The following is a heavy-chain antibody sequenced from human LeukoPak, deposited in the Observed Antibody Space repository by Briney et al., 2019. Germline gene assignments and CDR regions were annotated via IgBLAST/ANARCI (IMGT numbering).Heavy chain of an antibody. CDR2: IYSGGST. J-gene: IGHJ4*02. CDR3: ARGATIFGVAEEYYFDY. D-gene: IGHD3-3*01. Sequence: PGGSLRLSCAASGFTVRSNYMSWVRQAPGKGLEGGSVIYSGGSTYYADSVKGRFTISRDNSKNTLYLQMNSLRAEDTAVYYCARGATIFGVAEEYYFDYWGQGTLVTVSS. CDR1: GFTVRSNY. V-gene: IGHV3-53*01.